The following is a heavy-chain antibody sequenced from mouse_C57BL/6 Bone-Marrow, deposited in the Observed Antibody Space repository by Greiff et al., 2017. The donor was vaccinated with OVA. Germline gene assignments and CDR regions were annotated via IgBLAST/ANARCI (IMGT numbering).Heavy chain of an antibody. D-gene: IGHD2-4*01. V-gene: IGHV1-64*01. J-gene: IGHJ4*01. CDR1: GYTFTSYW. CDR2: IHPNSGST. Sequence: QVQLQQPGAELVKPGASVKLSCKASGYTFTSYWMHWVKQRPGQGLEWIGMIHPNSGSTNYNEKFKSKATLTVDKSSSTAYMQLSSLTSEDSAVYYYARPYDYDRDYYAMDYWGQGTSVTVSS. CDR3: ARPYDYDRDYYAMDY.